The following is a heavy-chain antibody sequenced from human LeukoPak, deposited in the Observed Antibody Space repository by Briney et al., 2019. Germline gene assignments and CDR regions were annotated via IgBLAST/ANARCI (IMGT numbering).Heavy chain of an antibody. Sequence: SETLSLTCTVSGGSMSSYYWSWIRQPPGKGLEWIGYIYYSGSTNYNPSLKSRVTISVDTSKNQFSLKLSSVTAADTAVYYCARGGCSGGSCSMDFDYWGQGTLVTVSS. CDR2: IYYSGST. V-gene: IGHV4-59*01. CDR3: ARGGCSGGSCSMDFDY. J-gene: IGHJ4*02. D-gene: IGHD2-15*01. CDR1: GGSMSSYY.